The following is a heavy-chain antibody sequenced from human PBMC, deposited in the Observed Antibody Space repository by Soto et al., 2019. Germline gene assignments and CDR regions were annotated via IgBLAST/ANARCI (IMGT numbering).Heavy chain of an antibody. CDR3: ARGRTYQLLFKAYYGMDV. D-gene: IGHD2-2*01. V-gene: IGHV4-34*01. CDR2: INHGGST. Sequence: PSETLSLTCAVYGGCFSGYYLSWIRQPPGKGLEWIGEINHGGSTNYNPSPKSRVTISVDTSKNQFSLKLSSVPAADTAVYYCARGRTYQLLFKAYYGMDVWGQGTTVTVSS. J-gene: IGHJ6*02. CDR1: GGCFSGYY.